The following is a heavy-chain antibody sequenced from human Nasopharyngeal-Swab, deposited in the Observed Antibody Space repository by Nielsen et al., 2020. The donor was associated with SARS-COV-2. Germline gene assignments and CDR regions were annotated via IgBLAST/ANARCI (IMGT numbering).Heavy chain of an antibody. Sequence: GESLKISCAAPGFTFSSYAMHWVRQAPGKGLEWVAVISYDGSNKYYADSVKGRFTISRDNSKNTLYLQMNSLKTEDTAVYYCTTQGGFIVRWGQGTLVTVSS. D-gene: IGHD3-16*01. CDR1: GFTFSSYA. J-gene: IGHJ4*02. V-gene: IGHV3-30*04. CDR3: TTQGGFIVR. CDR2: ISYDGSNK.